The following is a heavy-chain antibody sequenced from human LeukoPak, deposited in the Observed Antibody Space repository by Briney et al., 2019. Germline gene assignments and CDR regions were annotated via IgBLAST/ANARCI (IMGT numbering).Heavy chain of an antibody. Sequence: GRSLRLSCVASGFTFTGHSMHWVRQAPGKGLEWVANIKQDGSEIYYVDSVKGRFTVSRDNAKSSVHLQMNSLRVEDTAVYYCARDGVNAFDIWGQGTLVTVSS. J-gene: IGHJ3*02. D-gene: IGHD3-10*01. CDR2: IKQDGSEI. CDR1: GFTFTGHS. V-gene: IGHV3-7*01. CDR3: ARDGVNAFDI.